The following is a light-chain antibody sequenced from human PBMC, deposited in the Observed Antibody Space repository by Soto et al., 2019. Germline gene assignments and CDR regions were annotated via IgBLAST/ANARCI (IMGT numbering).Light chain of an antibody. Sequence: DIRMTQSPSSLSAFVGDTVTITCRASQDIIYYLAWYQQKPGKIPELLIHSASTLQTGVQSRFSGTGSGTVFTLTINNLQPEDVATYYCQQYNSAPNTFGQGSRLEIK. CDR3: QQYNSAPNT. V-gene: IGKV1-27*01. J-gene: IGKJ2*01. CDR1: QDIIYY. CDR2: SAS.